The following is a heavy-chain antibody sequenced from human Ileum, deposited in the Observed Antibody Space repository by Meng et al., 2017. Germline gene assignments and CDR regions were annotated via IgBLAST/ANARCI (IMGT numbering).Heavy chain of an antibody. CDR3: ARDMPYSSGSFDY. J-gene: IGHJ4*02. CDR1: GFTFISYA. CDR2: ITAGNGNT. Sequence: QVQLVQYGAEVKKPGASVRVSCKTSGFTFISYAIYWVRQAPGQGLEWMGWITAGNGNTKYSQKFQGRVTITRETSASTAYMELSSLRSEDTAVYYCARDMPYSSGSFDYWGQGTLVTVSS. D-gene: IGHD3-10*01. V-gene: IGHV1-3*01.